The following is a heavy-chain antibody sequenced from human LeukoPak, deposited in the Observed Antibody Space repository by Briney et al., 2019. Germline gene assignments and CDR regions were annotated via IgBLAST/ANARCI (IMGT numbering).Heavy chain of an antibody. D-gene: IGHD2-2*01. V-gene: IGHV4-34*01. CDR2: VNHSGST. CDR3: ARLRRTAPEYCRCTSCLSLGSPNWFDP. Sequence: SETLSLTCAVYGGSFSGNYWSWICQPPGKGLERIGEVNHSGSTNYNPNPKSRVTISVDTSKNQFSRKLSSVPAADTAVYYCARLRRTAPEYCRCTSCLSLGSPNWFDPWGQGTLVTASS. J-gene: IGHJ5*02. CDR1: GGSFSGNY.